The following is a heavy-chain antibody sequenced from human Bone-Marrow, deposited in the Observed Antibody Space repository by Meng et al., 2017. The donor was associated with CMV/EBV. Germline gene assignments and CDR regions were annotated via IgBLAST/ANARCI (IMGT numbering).Heavy chain of an antibody. CDR2: ISYDGSNK. Sequence: GESLEISCAASGFTFSSYAMHWVRQAPGKGLEWVAVISYDGSNKYYADSVKGRFTISRDNSKNTLYLQMNSLRAEDTAVYYCARVGSTSSDWDYYYGMDVWGQGTTVTVSS. CDR1: GFTFSSYA. J-gene: IGHJ6*02. CDR3: ARVGSTSSDWDYYYGMDV. V-gene: IGHV3-30*04. D-gene: IGHD2-2*01.